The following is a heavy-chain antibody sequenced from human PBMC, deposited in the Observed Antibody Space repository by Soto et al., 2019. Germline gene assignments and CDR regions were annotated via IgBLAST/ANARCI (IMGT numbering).Heavy chain of an antibody. Sequence: GESLKISCKGSGYRFTSYWIGWVRQMPGKGLEWMGIIYPGDSDTRYSPSFQGQVTISADKSISTAYLQWSSLKASDTAMYYCARQGGGYCSSTSCSNDVFDIWGKGKMVTVS. CDR2: IYPGDSDT. CDR3: ARQGGGYCSSTSCSNDVFDI. J-gene: IGHJ3*02. CDR1: GYRFTSYW. V-gene: IGHV5-51*01. D-gene: IGHD2-2*03.